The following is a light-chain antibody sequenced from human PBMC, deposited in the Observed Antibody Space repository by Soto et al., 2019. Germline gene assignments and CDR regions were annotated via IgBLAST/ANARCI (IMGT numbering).Light chain of an antibody. CDR1: ISNIGSNS. CDR3: ATWDDSLDGRL. CDR2: NND. Sequence: QSVLTQPPSVSGTPGQRVTISCSGSISNIGSNSVSWYQQVPGTAPKLLISNNDQRPSGVPDRFSGSKSVTSASLAISGLQSEYEADYYCATWDDSLDGRLFGGGTKLTVL. V-gene: IGLV1-44*01. J-gene: IGLJ3*02.